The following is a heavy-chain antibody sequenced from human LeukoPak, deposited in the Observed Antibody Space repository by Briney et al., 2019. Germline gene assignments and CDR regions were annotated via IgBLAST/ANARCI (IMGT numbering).Heavy chain of an antibody. J-gene: IGHJ4*02. CDR3: AKGNSMIRATCLDS. D-gene: IGHD3-10*01. CDR1: RFSLTRYG. Sequence: GGSLRLSCVASRFSLTRYGMAWVRQAPGGGLDWVATITARGDVAYYADSVDGRFTFSRDNSKDILYLQMSSLRAEDTALYYSAKGNSMIRATCLDSWGRGTLVTVSS. CDR2: ITARGDVA. V-gene: IGHV3-23*01.